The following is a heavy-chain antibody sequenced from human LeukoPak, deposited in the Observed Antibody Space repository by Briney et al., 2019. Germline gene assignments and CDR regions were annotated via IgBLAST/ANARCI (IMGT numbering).Heavy chain of an antibody. CDR1: GYTFTSYG. CDR2: ISAYNGNR. V-gene: IGHV1-18*01. Sequence: SVKVSCKASGYTFTSYGISWVRQAPGQGLEWMGWISAYNGNRNYAQKLQGRVTMTTDTSTRTAYMEMRRLRSDDTAVYYCARDLGGGVGFYYWGQASLVTVSS. D-gene: IGHD2-15*01. CDR3: ARDLGGGVGFYY. J-gene: IGHJ4*02.